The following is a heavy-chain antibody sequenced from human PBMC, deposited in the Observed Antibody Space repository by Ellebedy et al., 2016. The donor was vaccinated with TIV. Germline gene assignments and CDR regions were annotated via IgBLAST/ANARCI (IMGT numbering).Heavy chain of an antibody. V-gene: IGHV3-49*04. Sequence: GESLKISCAASGFTFSSYGMHWVRQAPGKGLEWVGFIRSTGYGGTTEYAASVQGRFTISRDDSKNSVSLQMNSLKSDDTAVYYCAREGGYKIDYWGQGTLVTVSS. CDR1: GFTFSSYG. D-gene: IGHD5-18*01. J-gene: IGHJ4*02. CDR2: IRSTGYGGTT. CDR3: AREGGYKIDY.